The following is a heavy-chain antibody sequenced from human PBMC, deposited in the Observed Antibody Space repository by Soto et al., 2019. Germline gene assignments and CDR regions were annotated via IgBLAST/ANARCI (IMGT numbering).Heavy chain of an antibody. CDR1: GYTFTGYY. Sequence: ASVKVSCKASGYTFTGYYMHWVRQAPGQGLEWMGWINPNSGGKNYAQKFQGRVTMTRDTSISTAYMELSRLRSDDTAVYYCARTWDTAMVAYWGQGTLVTVSS. J-gene: IGHJ4*02. CDR2: INPNSGGK. D-gene: IGHD5-18*01. V-gene: IGHV1-2*02. CDR3: ARTWDTAMVAY.